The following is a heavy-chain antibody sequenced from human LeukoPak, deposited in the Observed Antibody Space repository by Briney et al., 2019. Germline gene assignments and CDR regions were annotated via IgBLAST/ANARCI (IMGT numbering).Heavy chain of an antibody. V-gene: IGHV3-30*18. D-gene: IGHD6-13*01. CDR1: GFTFSSYD. CDR3: AKDRSKQQLSPDAFDI. CDR2: ISYDGSNK. J-gene: IGHJ3*02. Sequence: GGSLRLSCAASGFTFSSYDMHWVRQAPGKGLEWVAVISYDGSNKYYANSVKVRFTISRDNSKNTLYLQTNSLRAEDTAVYYCAKDRSKQQLSPDAFDIWGQGTMVTVSS.